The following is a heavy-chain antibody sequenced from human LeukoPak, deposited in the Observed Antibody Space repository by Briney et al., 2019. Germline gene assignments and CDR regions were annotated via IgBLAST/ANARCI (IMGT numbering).Heavy chain of an antibody. V-gene: IGHV3-30*02. CDR2: IRYDGSNK. CDR1: GFTFSSYG. Sequence: GGSLRLSCAASGFTFSSYGMHWVRQAPGKGLEGVAFIRYDGSNKYYADSVKGRFTISRDNSKNSLYLQLNSCKPDDPAVYYCSRDYYDSSGYYSFDYWGQGTLVTVSS. J-gene: IGHJ4*02. CDR3: SRDYYDSSGYYSFDY. D-gene: IGHD3-22*01.